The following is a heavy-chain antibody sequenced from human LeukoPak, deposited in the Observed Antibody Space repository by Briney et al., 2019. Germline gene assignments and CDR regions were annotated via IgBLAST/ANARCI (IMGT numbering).Heavy chain of an antibody. CDR1: RFTFSSYG. CDR2: IRYDGSNK. J-gene: IGHJ4*02. D-gene: IGHD1-7*01. V-gene: IGHV3-30*02. Sequence: GGSLRLSCAASRFTFSSYGMHWVRQAPGKGLEGVAFIRYDGSNKYYADSVKGRFTIYRDNSKNTLYLQMNSLRAEDTAVYYCAKDREFELRPSFDYWGQGTLVTVSS. CDR3: AKDREFELRPSFDY.